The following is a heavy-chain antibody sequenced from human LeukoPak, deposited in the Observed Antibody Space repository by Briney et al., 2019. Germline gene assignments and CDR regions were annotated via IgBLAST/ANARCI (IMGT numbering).Heavy chain of an antibody. Sequence: SQTLSLTCTVSGCSISSGDYYWSWIRQPPGKGLEWIGYIYYSGSTYYNPSLKSRVTISVDTSKNQFSLKLSSVTAADTAVYYCARALRRFGEFALGYWGQGTLVTVSS. D-gene: IGHD3-10*01. V-gene: IGHV4-30-4*01. CDR1: GCSISSGDYY. CDR2: IYYSGST. CDR3: ARALRRFGEFALGY. J-gene: IGHJ4*02.